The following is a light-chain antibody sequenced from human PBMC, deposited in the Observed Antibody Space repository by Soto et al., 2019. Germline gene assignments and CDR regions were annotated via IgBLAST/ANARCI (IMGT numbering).Light chain of an antibody. J-gene: IGKJ2*01. CDR1: QSISSY. CDR3: QHSYSTPHT. Sequence: DIQMTQSPSSLSASVGDRVTITCRASQSISSYLNWYQQKPGKAPKLLIYAASSLQRGVPSRFSGSGSGTDFTLTISSLQPEDFATYYCQHSYSTPHTFGQGTKLEIK. V-gene: IGKV1-39*01. CDR2: AAS.